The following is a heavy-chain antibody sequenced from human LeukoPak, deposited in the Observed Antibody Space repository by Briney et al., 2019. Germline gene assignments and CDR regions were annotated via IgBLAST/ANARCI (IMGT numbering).Heavy chain of an antibody. V-gene: IGHV3-11*01. D-gene: IGHD3-10*01. CDR3: ARAPVVRGVMEPRPRHAFDI. Sequence: PGGSLRLSCAASGFTFSDYYMSWIRQAPGKGLEWVSYISSSGSTIYYADSVKGRFTISRDNAKNSLYLQMNSLRAEDTAVYYCARAPVVRGVMEPRPRHAFDIWGQGTMVTVSS. J-gene: IGHJ3*02. CDR2: ISSSGSTI. CDR1: GFTFSDYY.